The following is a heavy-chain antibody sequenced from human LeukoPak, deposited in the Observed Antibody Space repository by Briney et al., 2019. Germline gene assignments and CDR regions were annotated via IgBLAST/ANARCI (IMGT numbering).Heavy chain of an antibody. CDR2: ISYDGSNK. D-gene: IGHD3-22*01. CDR3: ARESSGYYNGDY. V-gene: IGHV3-30*03. CDR1: GFTFSSYG. J-gene: IGHJ4*02. Sequence: PGGSLRLSCAASGFTFSSYGMHWVRQAPGKGLEWVAVISYDGSNKYYADSVKGRFTISRDNSKNTLYLQMNSLRAEDTAVYYCARESSGYYNGDYWGQGTLVTVSS.